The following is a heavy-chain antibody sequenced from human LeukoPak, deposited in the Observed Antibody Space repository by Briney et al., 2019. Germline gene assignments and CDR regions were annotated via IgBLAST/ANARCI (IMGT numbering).Heavy chain of an antibody. Sequence: GGSLRLSCAASGFTFSSYAMSWVRQAPGKGLEWVSAISGSGGSTFYADSVKGRFTISRDNSKNTLYLQMNSLRAEDTAVYYCARGSIAVAYFDYWGQGTLVTVSS. CDR2: ISGSGGST. CDR1: GFTFSSYA. CDR3: ARGSIAVAYFDY. V-gene: IGHV3-23*01. D-gene: IGHD6-19*01. J-gene: IGHJ4*02.